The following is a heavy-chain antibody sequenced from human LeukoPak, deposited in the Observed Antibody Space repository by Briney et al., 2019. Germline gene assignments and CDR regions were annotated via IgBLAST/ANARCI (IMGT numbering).Heavy chain of an antibody. D-gene: IGHD2/OR15-2a*01. V-gene: IGHV3-23*01. CDR3: AKTTSSYYYYMDV. CDR1: GFTFRSYA. CDR2: ISGSGGNT. Sequence: GGSLRLSCAASGFTFRSYAMSWVRQAPGKGLEWVSIISGSGGNTCYADSVKGRFTISRDNSKNTLYLQMNSLRAEDTAVYYCAKTTSSYYYYMDVWGKGTTVTVSS. J-gene: IGHJ6*03.